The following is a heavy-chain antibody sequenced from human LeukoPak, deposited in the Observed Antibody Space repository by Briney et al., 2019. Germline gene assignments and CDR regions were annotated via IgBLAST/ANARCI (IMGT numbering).Heavy chain of an antibody. Sequence: GGSLRLSCAASRFTFSSYSMNWVRQAPGKGLEWVSSISSSGSYIYYADSVKGRFTISRDNAKNSLYLQMNSLRAEDTAVHYCAKGEANYDFWSGYLASFDYWGQGTLVTVSS. CDR2: ISSSGSYI. D-gene: IGHD3-3*01. V-gene: IGHV3-21*04. CDR1: RFTFSSYS. CDR3: AKGEANYDFWSGYLASFDY. J-gene: IGHJ4*02.